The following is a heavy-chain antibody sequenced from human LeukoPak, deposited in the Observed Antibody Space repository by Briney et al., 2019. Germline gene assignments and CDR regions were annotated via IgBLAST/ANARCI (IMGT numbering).Heavy chain of an antibody. CDR2: IKSKTDGGTT. CDR3: TTDCSSTSCLTYFDY. CDR1: RFTFSSYS. Sequence: GGSLRLSCAASRFTFSSYSLNWVRQAPGKGLAWVGRIKSKTDGGTTDYAAPVKGRFTISRVDSQNTLYLQMNSLKTEDTAVYYCTTDCSSTSCLTYFDYWGQGTLVTVSS. D-gene: IGHD2-2*01. V-gene: IGHV3-15*01. J-gene: IGHJ4*02.